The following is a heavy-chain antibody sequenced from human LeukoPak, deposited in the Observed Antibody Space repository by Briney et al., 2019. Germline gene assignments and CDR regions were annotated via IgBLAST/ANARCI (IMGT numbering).Heavy chain of an antibody. CDR3: ARSYGATMPLALGY. CDR2: ISSNGGST. V-gene: IGHV3-64*01. CDR1: GFPFSSYP. Sequence: GGSLRLSCGAYGFPFSSYPVHWVRQARGWGLEYVSAISSNGGSTYYANSVKGRFTISRDNSKNTLYLQMGSLRAEDMAVYYCARSYGATMPLALGYWGQGTLVTVSS. D-gene: IGHD2-2*01. J-gene: IGHJ4*02.